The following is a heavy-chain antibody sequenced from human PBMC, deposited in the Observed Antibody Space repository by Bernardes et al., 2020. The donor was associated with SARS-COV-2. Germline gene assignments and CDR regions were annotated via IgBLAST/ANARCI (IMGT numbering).Heavy chain of an antibody. CDR1: GFTFSSYS. CDR3: ARDELGHYYYGMDV. J-gene: IGHJ6*02. Sequence: GGSLRLSCAASGFTFSSYSMNWVRQAPGKGLEWVSSISSSSSYIYYADSVKGRFTISRDNAKNSLYLQMNSLRAEDTAVYYCARDELGHYYYGMDVWGQGTTVTVSS. CDR2: ISSSSSYI. D-gene: IGHD7-27*01. V-gene: IGHV3-21*01.